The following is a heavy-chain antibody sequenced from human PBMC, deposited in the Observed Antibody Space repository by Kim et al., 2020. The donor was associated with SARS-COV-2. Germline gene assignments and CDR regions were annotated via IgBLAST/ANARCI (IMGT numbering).Heavy chain of an antibody. D-gene: IGHD2-15*01. Sequence: ASVKVSCKASDYTFTSYAINWVRQAPGQGLEWMGWISAYNSNTNYAQKLQGRVTMTTDTSTNTASMQLRSLRSDDTAVYYCATSRGLWWEPLGLAFDIWGQGTMVTVSS. CDR2: ISAYNSNT. CDR3: ATSRGLWWEPLGLAFDI. CDR1: DYTFTSYA. J-gene: IGHJ3*02. V-gene: IGHV1-18*01.